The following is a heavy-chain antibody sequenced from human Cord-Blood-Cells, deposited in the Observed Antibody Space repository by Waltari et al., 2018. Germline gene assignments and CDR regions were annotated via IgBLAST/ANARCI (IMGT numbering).Heavy chain of an antibody. CDR1: GGSFSGYY. CDR3: ARVLQRYFDL. Sequence: QVQLQQWGAGLLKPSETLSLTCAVYGGSFSGYYWSWIRQPPGKGLEWIGESNHSGSTNYNPSLKSRVTISVDTSKNQFSLKLSSVTAAATAVYYCARVLQRYFDLWGRGTLVTVSS. J-gene: IGHJ2*01. V-gene: IGHV4-34*01. CDR2: SNHSGST.